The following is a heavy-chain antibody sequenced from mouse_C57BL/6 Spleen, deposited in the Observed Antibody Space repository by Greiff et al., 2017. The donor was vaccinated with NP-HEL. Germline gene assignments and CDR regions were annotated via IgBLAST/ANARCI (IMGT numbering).Heavy chain of an antibody. CDR3: TTGGPSWFAY. CDR1: GFNIKDDY. J-gene: IGHJ3*01. Sequence: EVQLQQSGAELVRPGASVKLSCTASGFNIKDDYMHWVKQRPEQGLEWIGWIDPENGDTEYASKFQGKATIPADTSPNTAYLQLSSLTSEDTAVYYCTTGGPSWFAYWGQGTLVTVSA. V-gene: IGHV14-4*01. CDR2: IDPENGDT.